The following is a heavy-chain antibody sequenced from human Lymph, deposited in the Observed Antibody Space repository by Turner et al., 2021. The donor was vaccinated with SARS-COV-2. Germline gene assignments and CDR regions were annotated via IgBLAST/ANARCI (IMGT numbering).Heavy chain of an antibody. CDR2: NYPGDSNT. Sequence: VQLVQSGAEVSKAGESLTISCRPSGYSFTTYWIGWVRQMPGKGLEWMGINYPGDSNTRYSPSFQGQVTISADKSISTAYLQWSSLKASDTAMYYCARREWGGSLGHIDYWGQGTLVTVSS. CDR3: ARREWGGSLGHIDY. V-gene: IGHV5-51*01. CDR1: GYSFTTYW. J-gene: IGHJ4*02. D-gene: IGHD3-3*01.